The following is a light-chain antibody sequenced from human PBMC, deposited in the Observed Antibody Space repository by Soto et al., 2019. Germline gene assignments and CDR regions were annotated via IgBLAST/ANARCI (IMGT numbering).Light chain of an antibody. V-gene: IGKV3D-15*01. CDR3: QQYNNWPPWT. Sequence: IVMPQSPATLSVSPGEKAHLSCWGSQIVSGKYLAWYHQRPGQAPRVLTHSASSRATGIPDRFSGSGSGTEFTLTISSLQSEDFAVYYCQQYNNWPPWTFGQGTKVDI. J-gene: IGKJ1*01. CDR1: QIVSGKY. CDR2: SAS.